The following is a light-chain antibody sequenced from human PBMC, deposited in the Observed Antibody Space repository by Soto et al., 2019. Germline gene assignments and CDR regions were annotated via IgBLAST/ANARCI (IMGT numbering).Light chain of an antibody. J-gene: IGKJ4*01. V-gene: IGKV3-15*01. CDR3: QQYYDYPPLI. CDR1: RNINRK. Sequence: EIVMTQSPATLSVSPGERATLSCRASRNINRKLAWYQQKPGQAPRLLIYGASTRATGIPARFSGSWSWTEFTLTISSLQSEDFAVYYCQQYYDYPPLIFGGGTKVEIK. CDR2: GAS.